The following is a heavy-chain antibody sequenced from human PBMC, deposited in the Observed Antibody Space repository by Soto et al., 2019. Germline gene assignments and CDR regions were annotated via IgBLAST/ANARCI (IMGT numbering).Heavy chain of an antibody. J-gene: IGHJ6*02. V-gene: IGHV4-39*01. CDR1: GGSISSSSYY. Sequence: SETLSLTCTVSGGSISSSSYYWGWIRQPPGKGLEWIGSIYYSGSTYYNPSLKSRVTISVDTSKNQFSLKLSSVTAADTAVYYCARISSGYYKGYYYGMDVWGQGTTVIVSS. CDR2: IYYSGST. D-gene: IGHD3-22*01. CDR3: ARISSGYYKGYYYGMDV.